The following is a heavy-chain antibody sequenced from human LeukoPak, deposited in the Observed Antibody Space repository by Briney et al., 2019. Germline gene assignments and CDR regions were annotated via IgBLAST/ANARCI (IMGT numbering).Heavy chain of an antibody. D-gene: IGHD3-16*01. CDR2: VSGGGELT. CDR1: GFTFSIYA. Sequence: GGSLRLSCGASGFTFSIYAMSWVRQPPGKGLEWVASVSGGGELTYYTDSVRGRFTISRDNAKNSLYLQMNSLRAEDTALYYCAREGEEKVHYFDYWGQGTLVTVSS. J-gene: IGHJ4*02. V-gene: IGHV3-23*01. CDR3: AREGEEKVHYFDY.